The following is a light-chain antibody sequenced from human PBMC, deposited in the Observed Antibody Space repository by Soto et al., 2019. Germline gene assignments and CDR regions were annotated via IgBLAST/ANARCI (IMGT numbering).Light chain of an antibody. J-gene: IGKJ4*01. CDR1: QSVRSE. CDR2: KAS. V-gene: IGKV1-5*03. Sequence: DIQMTQSPSTLSASVGDRVTITCRASQSVRSELAWYQQKPGKAPKLLIYKASNLDRGVSSRFSGSGSGTEFTLTVSSLQPYDFATYYCLQYDSYPLTFGGGTKAEIK. CDR3: LQYDSYPLT.